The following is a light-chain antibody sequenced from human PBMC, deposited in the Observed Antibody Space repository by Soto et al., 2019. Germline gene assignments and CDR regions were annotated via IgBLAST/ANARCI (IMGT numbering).Light chain of an antibody. J-gene: IGKJ5*01. CDR3: QQYNKWPIT. CDR2: RAS. V-gene: IGKV3-15*01. CDR1: QSVRSN. Sequence: IVMPKSPATLAVSPGGGATLSFRASQSVRSNLSWYYQKHGQAPRLLLYRASSRAAGLPDRFSGSGSETEFTLTISSLQSEDFAVYYCQQYNKWPITFGQGTRLEI.